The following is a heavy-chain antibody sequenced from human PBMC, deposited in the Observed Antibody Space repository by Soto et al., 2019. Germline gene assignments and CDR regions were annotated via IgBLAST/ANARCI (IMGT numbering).Heavy chain of an antibody. CDR3: ARIKLQGYCTNGVCRTPFDP. Sequence: PGGSLRLSCAASGFTFSSYSMNWVRQAPGKGLEWVSSISSSSSYIYYADSVKGRFTISRDNAKNSLYLQMNSLRAEDTAVYYCARIKLQGYCTNGVCRTPFDPWGQGTLVTVSS. D-gene: IGHD2-8*01. CDR1: GFTFSSYS. V-gene: IGHV3-21*01. J-gene: IGHJ5*02. CDR2: ISSSSSYI.